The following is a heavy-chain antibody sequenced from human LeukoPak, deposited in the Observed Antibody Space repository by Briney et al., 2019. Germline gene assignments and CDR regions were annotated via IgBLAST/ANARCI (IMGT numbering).Heavy chain of an antibody. J-gene: IGHJ6*03. D-gene: IGHD5-12*01. CDR2: VIPIFGTA. CDR3: ARVGYDAHWYYYYMDV. CDR1: GGTFSSYA. Sequence: SVKVSCKASGGTFSSYAISWVRQAPGQGLEWMGGVIPIFGTANYAQKFQGRVTITADESTSTAYMELSSPRSEDTAVYYCARVGYDAHWYYYYMDVWGKGTTVTVSS. V-gene: IGHV1-69*01.